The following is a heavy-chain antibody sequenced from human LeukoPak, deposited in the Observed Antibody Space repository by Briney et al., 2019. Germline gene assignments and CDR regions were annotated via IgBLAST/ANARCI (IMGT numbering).Heavy chain of an antibody. CDR1: GGSISSYY. CDR2: IHYSGST. D-gene: IGHD6-19*01. CDR3: AGLSYSSGHEY. Sequence: PSETLSLTCTVSGGSISSYYWSWIRQSPGKGLEWIGYIHYSGSTNYNSSLKSRVTISVDTSKNQFSLNLSSVTAADTAVYYCAGLSYSSGHEYLGQGTLGTVSS. V-gene: IGHV4-59*08. J-gene: IGHJ4*02.